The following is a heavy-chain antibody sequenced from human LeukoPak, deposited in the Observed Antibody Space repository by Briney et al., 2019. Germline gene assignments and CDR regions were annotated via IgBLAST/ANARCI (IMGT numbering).Heavy chain of an antibody. J-gene: IGHJ6*03. V-gene: IGHV3-48*03. D-gene: IGHD3-22*01. CDR1: GFTLSSYE. CDR2: IDYDGGSG. CDR3: ARDTNHYYDSSGYYYYYYYVDV. Sequence: PGGSLRLSCTVSGFTLSSYEMSWIRQAPGKGLEWVSSIDYDGGSGHYADSVKGRFSISRDNAKNSLYLQMNSLRAEDTAVYYCARDTNHYYDSSGYYYYYYYVDVWGKGTTVTVSS.